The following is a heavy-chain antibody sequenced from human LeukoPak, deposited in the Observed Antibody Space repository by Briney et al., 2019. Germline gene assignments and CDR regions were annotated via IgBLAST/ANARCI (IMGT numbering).Heavy chain of an antibody. D-gene: IGHD6-13*01. Sequence: GASVKVSCKASGYTFTGYYMHWVRQAPGQGLEWMGWINPNSGGTNYAQKFQGRVTMTRDTSISTAYMELSRLRSDDTAVYYCARVSSSWPNYYYYYMDVWGKGTTVTVSS. CDR2: INPNSGGT. V-gene: IGHV1-2*02. CDR1: GYTFTGYY. J-gene: IGHJ6*03. CDR3: ARVSSSWPNYYYYYMDV.